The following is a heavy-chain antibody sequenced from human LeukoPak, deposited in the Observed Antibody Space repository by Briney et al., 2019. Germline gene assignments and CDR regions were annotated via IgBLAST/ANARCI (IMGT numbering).Heavy chain of an antibody. Sequence: SETLSLTCSVSGGSISSDSSSSYFWAWIRQPPGRGMEWIRSIYYTGSTYYNPSLKSRVTMSVDTSKNQFSLHLSSVTAADTAVYYCARGDLPPPGSADFDYWGQGTLVTVPS. CDR3: ARGDLPPPGSADFDY. V-gene: IGHV4-39*07. CDR2: IYYTGST. D-gene: IGHD5-12*01. J-gene: IGHJ4*02. CDR1: GGSISSDSSSSYF.